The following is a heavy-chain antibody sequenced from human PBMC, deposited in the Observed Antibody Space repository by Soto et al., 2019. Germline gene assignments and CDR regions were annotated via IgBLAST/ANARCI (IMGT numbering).Heavy chain of an antibody. V-gene: IGHV1-69*06. CDR1: GGTFTTST. CDR2: IIPVFGTP. J-gene: IGHJ4*02. D-gene: IGHD3-16*01. Sequence: QVQLVQSGAEVKKPGSSVTVSCQTSGGTFTTSTISWVRQAPGQGLEWMGGIIPVFGTPSYAQKFQGRVTMSADKSSSTAYMELRNLRSEDTAMYYCARPADYVSGFSQWGQGTLVTVSS. CDR3: ARPADYVSGFSQ.